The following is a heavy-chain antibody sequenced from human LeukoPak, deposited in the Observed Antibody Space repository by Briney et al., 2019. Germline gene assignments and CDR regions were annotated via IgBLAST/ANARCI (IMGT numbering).Heavy chain of an antibody. V-gene: IGHV1-69*13. CDR1: GGTFSSYA. CDR3: ARVQTSYSSGWYNFDY. CDR2: IIPIFGTA. Sequence: SVTVSCTASGGTFSSYAISWVRQAPGQGLEWMGGIIPIFGTANYAQKFQGRVTITADESTSTAYMELSSLRSEDTAVYYCARVQTSYSSGWYNFDYWGQGTLVTVSS. D-gene: IGHD6-19*01. J-gene: IGHJ4*02.